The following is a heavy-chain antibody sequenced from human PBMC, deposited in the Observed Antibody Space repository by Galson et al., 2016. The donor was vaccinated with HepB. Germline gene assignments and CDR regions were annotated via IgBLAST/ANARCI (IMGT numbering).Heavy chain of an antibody. D-gene: IGHD6-13*01. J-gene: IGHJ5*02. Sequence: SLRLSCAASGFTFNNYAMTWVRQGPGKGLEWVSSIVIGGTKHYTESVKGRFTISRDNSKSTVCLQMISLRAEDTAVYYCARMRSELKAGGWGRPFDPWGQGTLVTVSS. CDR1: GFTFNNYA. V-gene: IGHV3-23*01. CDR3: ARMRSELKAGGWGRPFDP. CDR2: IVIGGTK.